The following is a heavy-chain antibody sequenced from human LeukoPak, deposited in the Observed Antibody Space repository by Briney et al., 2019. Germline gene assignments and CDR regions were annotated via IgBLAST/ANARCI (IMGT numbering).Heavy chain of an antibody. V-gene: IGHV3-11*04. CDR2: ISSSGSTI. D-gene: IGHD5-18*01. CDR1: GFTFSDYY. Sequence: GGSLRLSCAASGFTFSDYYMSWIRQAPGKGLEWVSYISSSGSTIYYADSVKGRFTISRDNAKNSLYLQMNSLRAEDTAVYYCARVLGDGSYGSFPLTYYYYYYMDVWGKGTTVTVSS. J-gene: IGHJ6*03. CDR3: ARVLGDGSYGSFPLTYYYYYYMDV.